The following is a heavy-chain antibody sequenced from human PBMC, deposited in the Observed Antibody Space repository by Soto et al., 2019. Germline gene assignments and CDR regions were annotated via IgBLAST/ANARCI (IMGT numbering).Heavy chain of an antibody. D-gene: IGHD6-19*01. Sequence: QAQLVQSGPEVKQAGASVKVSCATSGYTFTDDYLHWVRQAPGQGLEWVAWIHPKRGSTFYAQRLQGRVSVTTDTAISTAYLEVTSLTSDDTAVYYCAKSRSQWLSSLHDWGQGSLISVSS. CDR1: GYTFTDDY. CDR2: IHPKRGST. J-gene: IGHJ4*02. CDR3: AKSRSQWLSSLHD. V-gene: IGHV1-2*02.